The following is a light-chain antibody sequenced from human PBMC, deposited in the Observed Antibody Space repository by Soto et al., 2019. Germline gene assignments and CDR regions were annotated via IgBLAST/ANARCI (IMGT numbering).Light chain of an antibody. CDR3: SSYAGSNNLV. CDR1: SSDVGGHNY. V-gene: IGLV2-8*01. J-gene: IGLJ2*01. Sequence: QSALTQPPSASGSPGQSVTISCTGTSSDVGGHNYVSWYQQHPGKAPKLMIYEVSKRPSGVPDRFSGSKSGNTASLTVSGLQAEDESAYYCSSYAGSNNLVFGGGTKLTVL. CDR2: EVS.